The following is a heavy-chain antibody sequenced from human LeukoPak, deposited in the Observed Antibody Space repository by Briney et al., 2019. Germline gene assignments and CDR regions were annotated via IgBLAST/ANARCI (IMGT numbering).Heavy chain of an antibody. CDR1: GFTFDDYA. Sequence: GGSLRLSCAASGFTFDDYAMHWVRQAPGKGLEWVSGISWNSVNIGYEDSVKGRFTISRDNSKNTVFLQMNSLRVEDTAVYYCARELSQIVWGGLDYGGQGTLVSVSS. CDR3: ARELSQIVWGGLDY. D-gene: IGHD2-21*01. J-gene: IGHJ4*02. CDR2: ISWNSVNI. V-gene: IGHV3-9*01.